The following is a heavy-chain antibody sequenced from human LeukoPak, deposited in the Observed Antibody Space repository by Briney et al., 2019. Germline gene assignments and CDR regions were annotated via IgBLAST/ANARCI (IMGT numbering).Heavy chain of an antibody. Sequence: PGGSLRLSCAASGFTFSNAWMSWVRQAPGKGLEWVSSISGSGGSTYYADSVKGRFTISRDNSKNTLYLQMNSLRAEDTAVYYCAKVPRGHYFDLWGRGTLVTVSS. CDR2: ISGSGGST. CDR1: GFTFSNAW. V-gene: IGHV3-23*01. CDR3: AKVPRGHYFDL. J-gene: IGHJ2*01. D-gene: IGHD1-14*01.